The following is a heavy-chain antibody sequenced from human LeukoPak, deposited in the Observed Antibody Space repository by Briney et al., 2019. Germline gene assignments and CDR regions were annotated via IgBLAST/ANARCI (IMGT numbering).Heavy chain of an antibody. D-gene: IGHD2-21*01. Sequence: PSETLSLTCTVSGGSISSYYWSWIRQPAGKGLEWIGRIYTSGSTNYNPSLKSRVTMSVDTSKNQFFLKLSSVTAADTAVYYCARDLAIPGDYYYYMDVWGKGTTVTVSS. CDR1: GGSISSYY. V-gene: IGHV4-4*07. CDR3: ARDLAIPGDYYYYMDV. J-gene: IGHJ6*03. CDR2: IYTSGST.